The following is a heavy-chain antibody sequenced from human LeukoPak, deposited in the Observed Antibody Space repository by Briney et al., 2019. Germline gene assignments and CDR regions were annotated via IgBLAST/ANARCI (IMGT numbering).Heavy chain of an antibody. CDR2: ISGSGGST. CDR1: GFTFSSYS. Sequence: GGSLRLSCAASGFTFSSYSMNWVRQAPGKGLEWVSSISGSGGSTYYADSVKGRFTISRDNAKNTLYLQMNSLRAEDTAVYYCAKDYGDLKEDFWGQGTLVTVSS. V-gene: IGHV3-23*01. J-gene: IGHJ4*02. CDR3: AKDYGDLKEDF. D-gene: IGHD4-17*01.